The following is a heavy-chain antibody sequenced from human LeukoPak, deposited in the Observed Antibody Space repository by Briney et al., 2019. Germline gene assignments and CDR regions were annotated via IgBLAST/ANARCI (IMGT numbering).Heavy chain of an antibody. CDR3: TTRGSGWYPFFDY. Sequence: GGSLRLSCAASGFTFSKAWMNWVRQAPGKGLEWVGRIKSKTDGGTTDYGAPVKGRVTIARDDSKNTVSLQMNGLKPEDTAVYYCTTRGSGWYPFFDYWGQGRLVTVSS. J-gene: IGHJ4*02. CDR2: IKSKTDGGTT. D-gene: IGHD6-19*01. V-gene: IGHV3-15*07. CDR1: GFTFSKAW.